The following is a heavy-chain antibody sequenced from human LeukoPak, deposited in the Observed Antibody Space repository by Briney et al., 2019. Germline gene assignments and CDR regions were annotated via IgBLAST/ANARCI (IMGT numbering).Heavy chain of an antibody. V-gene: IGHV3-23*01. CDR1: GFTFSSYA. D-gene: IGHD1-26*01. J-gene: IGHJ6*02. CDR2: ISGSGGST. Sequence: GGSLRLSCEASGFTFSSYAMSWVRQAPGKGLEWVSAISGSGGSTYYADSVKGRFTISRDNSKNTLYLQMNSLRAEATAVYYCAKREEYYYYGMDVWGQGTTVTVSS. CDR3: AKREEYYYYGMDV.